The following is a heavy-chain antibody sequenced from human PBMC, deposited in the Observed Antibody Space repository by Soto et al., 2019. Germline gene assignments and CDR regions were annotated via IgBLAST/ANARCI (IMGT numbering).Heavy chain of an antibody. CDR3: ARGLATLPVFAFDI. CDR1: GFSLSTSGVG. Sequence: QGTLKESGPTLVKPTQTLTLTCSFSGFSLSTSGVGVGWIRQSPGKALEWLALIYWSGDEHYRPSLKSRLSIIKDTSKNHVVLIMTDMDPVYTATYYCARGLATLPVFAFDIWGQGTMVTVSA. D-gene: IGHD6-6*01. CDR2: IYWSGDE. J-gene: IGHJ3*02. V-gene: IGHV2-5*01.